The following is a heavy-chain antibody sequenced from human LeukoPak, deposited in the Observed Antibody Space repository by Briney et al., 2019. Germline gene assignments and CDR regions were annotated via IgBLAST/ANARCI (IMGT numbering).Heavy chain of an antibody. D-gene: IGHD3-10*01. CDR3: ASYGSGSYRFDP. V-gene: IGHV4-61*01. J-gene: IGHJ5*02. CDR1: GGSVSSGSYY. CDR2: IYYSGST. Sequence: SETLSLTCTVSGGSVSSGSYYWSWIRQPPGKGLEWIGYIYYSGSTNYNPSLKSRVTISVDTSKNQFSLKLNSVTAADTAVYYCASYGSGSYRFDPWGQGTLVTVSS.